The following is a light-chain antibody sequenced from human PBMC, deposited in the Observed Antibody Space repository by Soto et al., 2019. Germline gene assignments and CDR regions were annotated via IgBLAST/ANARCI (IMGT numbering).Light chain of an antibody. CDR1: SSDIGAYNF. CDR3: TSWTTSTTMI. V-gene: IGLV2-14*03. J-gene: IGLJ2*01. Sequence: QSVLTQTASVSGSPGQSITISCTGTSSDIGAYNFVSWYQQHPGKAPKLMLYDVNIRPAGVSNLFAGSKSGNTASLTISGLQAEDEADYYCTSWTTSTTMIFGGGTKVTVL. CDR2: DVN.